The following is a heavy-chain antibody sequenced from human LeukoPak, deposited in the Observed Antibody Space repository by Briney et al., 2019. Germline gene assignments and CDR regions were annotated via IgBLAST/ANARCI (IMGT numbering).Heavy chain of an antibody. D-gene: IGHD3-10*01. J-gene: IGHJ4*02. CDR1: GYTFTGYY. Sequence: ASVKVSCKASGYTFTGYYMHWVRQAPGQGLEWMGWINPNSGGTNYAQKFQGRVTMTRDTSISTAYMELSRLRSDDTAVYYCATGYYYGSGSPYSFDYWGQGTLVTVSS. CDR3: ATGYYYGSGSPYSFDY. CDR2: INPNSGGT. V-gene: IGHV1-2*02.